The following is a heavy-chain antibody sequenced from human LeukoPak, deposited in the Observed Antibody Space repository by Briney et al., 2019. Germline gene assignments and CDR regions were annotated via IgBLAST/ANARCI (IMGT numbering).Heavy chain of an antibody. CDR3: ANLPRGDY. V-gene: IGHV3-53*01. CDR2: IYSGGNT. Sequence: GGSLGLSCAASGFTVSRNYMSWVRQTPGKGLEWVSVIYSGGNTYYADFVKGRFTISRDNSKNTLYLQINSLTAEDTAVYYCANLPRGDYWGLGTLVTVSS. D-gene: IGHD3-10*01. CDR1: GFTVSRNY. J-gene: IGHJ4*02.